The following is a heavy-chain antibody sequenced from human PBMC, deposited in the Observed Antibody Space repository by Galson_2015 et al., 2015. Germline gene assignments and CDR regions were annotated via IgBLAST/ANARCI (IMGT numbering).Heavy chain of an antibody. CDR1: GITFSSYD. CDR2: INKSGGGT. J-gene: IGHJ4*02. D-gene: IGHD2-15*01. CDR3: AILGY. V-gene: IGHV3-23*05. Sequence: SLRLSCAASGITFSSYDMNWVRQAPGKGLYSVSTINKSGGGTFYADPVKGRFTISRDNSKNTLYLQMDSLRAEDTAVYYCAILGYWGQGTLVTVSS.